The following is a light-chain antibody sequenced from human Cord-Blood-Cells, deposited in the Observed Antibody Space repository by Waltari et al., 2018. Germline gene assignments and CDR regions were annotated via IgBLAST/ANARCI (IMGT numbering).Light chain of an antibody. J-gene: IGKJ1*01. CDR3: QQRSNWPRT. CDR1: QSVSSY. Sequence: EIVLTQSPATLSLSPGERATPSCRASQSVSSYLAWYQQKPGQAPGLLIYDASNRATGIPARFSGSGSGTDFTLTISSLEPEDFAVYYCQQRSNWPRTFGQGTKVEIK. V-gene: IGKV3-11*01. CDR2: DAS.